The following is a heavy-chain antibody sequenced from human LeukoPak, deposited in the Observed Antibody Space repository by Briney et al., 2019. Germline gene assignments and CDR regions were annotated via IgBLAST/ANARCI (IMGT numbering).Heavy chain of an antibody. V-gene: IGHV4-34*01. CDR2: INHSGST. D-gene: IGHD2-21*02. Sequence: SETLSLTCAVYGGSFSGYYWSWIRQPPGKGLEWIGEINHSGSTNYNPSLKSRVTISVDKSKNQFSLKLSSVTAADTAVYYCARSGTYCGGDCSDYWGQGTLVTVSS. J-gene: IGHJ4*02. CDR3: ARSGTYCGGDCSDY. CDR1: GGSFSGYY.